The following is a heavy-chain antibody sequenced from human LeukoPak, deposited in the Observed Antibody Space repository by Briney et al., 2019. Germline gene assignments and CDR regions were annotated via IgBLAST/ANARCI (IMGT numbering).Heavy chain of an antibody. J-gene: IGHJ4*02. V-gene: IGHV5-51*01. CDR3: ILAADGFDY. D-gene: IGHD6-13*01. CDR2: IYPGNSDT. CDR1: GYSFTNYW. Sequence: GESLEISCKGSGYSFTNYWIGWVRQMPGKGLEWMGTIYPGNSDTRCSPSFQGQVTISADKSISTAYLQWSSLKASDTAMYYCILAADGFDYWGQGTLVTVSS.